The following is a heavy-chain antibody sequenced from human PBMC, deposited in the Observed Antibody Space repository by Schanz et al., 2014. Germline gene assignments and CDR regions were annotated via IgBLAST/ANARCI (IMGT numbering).Heavy chain of an antibody. CDR1: GFSFSSYA. CDR2: INSDGTTT. Sequence: EVQLLESGGGLVQPGESLRLSCAASGFSFSSYAMGWVRQTPGKGLEWVSHINSDGTTTTYADSVKGRFTISRDNAENTLYLQMNSLRVEDTAVYYCAMGGYQLHHWGQGTLVTVSS. J-gene: IGHJ4*02. V-gene: IGHV3-74*02. D-gene: IGHD1-7*01. CDR3: AMGGYQLHH.